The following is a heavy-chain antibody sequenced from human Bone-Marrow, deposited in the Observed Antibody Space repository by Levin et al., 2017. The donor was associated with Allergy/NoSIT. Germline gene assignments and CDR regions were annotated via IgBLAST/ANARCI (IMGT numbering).Heavy chain of an antibody. CDR1: GFTFNSYA. CDR3: AKGAGWVAGAVALI. V-gene: IGHV3-23*01. Sequence: GGSLRLSCAASGFTFNSYALSWVRQAPGKGLEWVSAISGSGSSTYYADSVKGRFTISRDNSKSTLYLQMNSLRAEDTAVYYCAKGAGWVAGAVALIWGQGTLVTVSS. D-gene: IGHD6-19*01. CDR2: ISGSGSST. J-gene: IGHJ4*02.